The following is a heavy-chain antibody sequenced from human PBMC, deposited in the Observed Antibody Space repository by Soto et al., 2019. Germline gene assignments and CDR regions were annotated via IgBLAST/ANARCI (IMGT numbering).Heavy chain of an antibody. V-gene: IGHV3-48*02. J-gene: IGHJ5*01. CDR3: ATDRCYDGNCYSDSDS. CDR2: ISTTSFTI. D-gene: IGHD2-15*01. Sequence: PGGSLRLSCAASGFSFSTYNMDWVRQAPGKGPEWIAYISTTSFTIYYADSVKGRFTISRDNDRNSLYLEMNSLRDEDTAVYYCATDRCYDGNCYSDSDSWGQGTLVTVSS. CDR1: GFSFSTYN.